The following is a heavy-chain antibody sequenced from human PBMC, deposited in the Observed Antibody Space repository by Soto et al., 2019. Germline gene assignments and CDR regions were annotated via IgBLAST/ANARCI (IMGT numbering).Heavy chain of an antibody. CDR3: ARVLVATGYNYFDP. V-gene: IGHV1-18*01. CDR1: GYPFTTHG. J-gene: IGHJ5*02. Sequence: GASVKVSCKASGYPFTTHGISWVRQAPGQGLEWMGWISAYNGNTNYAQKLQGRVTMTTDTSTSAAYMELRSLRSDDTAVYYCARVLVATGYNYFDPWGQGTLVTVSS. D-gene: IGHD5-12*01. CDR2: ISAYNGNT.